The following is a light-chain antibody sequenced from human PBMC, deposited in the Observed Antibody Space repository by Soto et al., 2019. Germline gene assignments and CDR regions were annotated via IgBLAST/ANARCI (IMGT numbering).Light chain of an antibody. CDR3: QQYGSAPAWT. V-gene: IGKV3-20*01. Sequence: EIVLTQSPGTLSLSPGERATLSCRASQSFSSSYLAWYQQKPGQAPRLLIYGAFNRATGIPDRFSGSGSGTDFTLTISRLEPEDFAVYYCQQYGSAPAWTFGQGTKVEIK. J-gene: IGKJ1*01. CDR2: GAF. CDR1: QSFSSSY.